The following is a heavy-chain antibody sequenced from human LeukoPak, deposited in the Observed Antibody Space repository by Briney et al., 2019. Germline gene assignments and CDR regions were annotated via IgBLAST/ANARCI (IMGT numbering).Heavy chain of an antibody. CDR3: ATPYCGAISCLDVFDV. CDR2: IYYSGST. Sequence: SETLSLTCTVSGVSLSSDKYYWTWIRQRPGKGLEWIRHIYYSGSTSFNPPLKSRVSMSMDTSKSQFSLKLTSVTAADTAVYYCATPYCGAISCLDVFDVWGQGTVVTVSS. D-gene: IGHD2-21*01. J-gene: IGHJ3*01. V-gene: IGHV4-31*03. CDR1: GVSLSSDKYY.